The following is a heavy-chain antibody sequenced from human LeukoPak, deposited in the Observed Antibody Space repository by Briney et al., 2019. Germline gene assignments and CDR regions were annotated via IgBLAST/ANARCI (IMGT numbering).Heavy chain of an antibody. CDR1: GFTFSSYA. V-gene: IGHV3-64*01. D-gene: IGHD5-18*01. Sequence: GGSLRFSGAASGFTFSSYAMHWVRQAPGKGLEYVSAISSNGGSTYYANSVKGRFTISRDNSKNTLYLQMGSLRAEYMAVYYCAAAGYGLPFDYWGQGTLVTVSS. CDR3: AAAGYGLPFDY. CDR2: ISSNGGST. J-gene: IGHJ4*02.